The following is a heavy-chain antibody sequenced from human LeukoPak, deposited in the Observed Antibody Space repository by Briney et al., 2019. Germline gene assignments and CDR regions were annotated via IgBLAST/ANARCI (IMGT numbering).Heavy chain of an antibody. D-gene: IGHD3-10*01. V-gene: IGHV4-59*01. Sequence: SETLSLTCTVPGGSISRFYWSWIRQPPGKGLEWIGCIYYSGYTNYKSSLKSRVTISVDTSKNQFSLKLSSVTAADTAVYYCARTTMVRGTYYMDVWGKGTTVTVSS. CDR3: ARTTMVRGTYYMDV. J-gene: IGHJ6*03. CDR2: IYYSGYT. CDR1: GGSISRFY.